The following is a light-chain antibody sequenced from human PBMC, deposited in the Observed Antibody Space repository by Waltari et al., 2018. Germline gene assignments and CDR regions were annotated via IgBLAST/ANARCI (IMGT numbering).Light chain of an antibody. CDR2: EAA. J-gene: IGKJ4*01. Sequence: DLQMTQSPSSVSASVGNSITITCRASQGINCRLARYQQKPGKAPNLPIYEAASLQSGAPSRFSGSGSETDFTLNVSSLQPEDFATYDCQQTNSFPRTFGGGTKVEIK. CDR3: QQTNSFPRT. V-gene: IGKV1D-12*01. CDR1: QGINCR.